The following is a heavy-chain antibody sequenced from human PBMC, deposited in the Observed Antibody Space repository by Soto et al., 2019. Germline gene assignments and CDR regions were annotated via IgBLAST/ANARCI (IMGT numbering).Heavy chain of an antibody. J-gene: IGHJ4*02. Sequence: QVQLGQSGAEVKKPGASVKVSCKASGYTFSSYFISWVRQAPGQGLEWMGWISAYNGNTNYAQNLQGRVTMTTDTSTCTAYMELRRLRSDDTAVYSCARDLPPVDYWGQGTLVTVAS. CDR3: ARDLPPVDY. CDR1: GYTFSSYF. CDR2: ISAYNGNT. V-gene: IGHV1-18*01.